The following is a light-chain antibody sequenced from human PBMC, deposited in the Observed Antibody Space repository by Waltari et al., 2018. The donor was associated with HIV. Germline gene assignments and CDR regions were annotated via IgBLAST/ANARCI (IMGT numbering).Light chain of an antibody. CDR2: STS. CDR1: TGAVTSGYY. V-gene: IGLV7-43*01. Sequence: QTVVIQEPSLTVSPGEPVSLTCSSSTGAVTSGYYPNWFQQKPGQAPRTLIYSTSNKHSWTPARFSGSLLGGKAALTLSSVQPEDEAEYYCLLYFRGAPYVVIGGGTKLTVL. CDR3: LLYFRGAPYVV. J-gene: IGLJ2*01.